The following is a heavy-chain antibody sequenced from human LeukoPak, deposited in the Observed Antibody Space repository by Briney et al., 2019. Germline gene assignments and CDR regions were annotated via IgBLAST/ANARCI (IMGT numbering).Heavy chain of an antibody. CDR2: IRYDGTNK. Sequence: GGSLRLSCAASGFTFSNAWMSWVRQAPGKGLEWVTFIRYDGTNKYYADSVKGRFTISRDNSKNTLYLQMDSLRPEDSAVYYCARGGHYNILTGFRDRFLGFDYWGQGTLVTVSS. J-gene: IGHJ4*02. D-gene: IGHD3-9*01. V-gene: IGHV3-30*02. CDR3: ARGGHYNILTGFRDRFLGFDY. CDR1: GFTFSNAW.